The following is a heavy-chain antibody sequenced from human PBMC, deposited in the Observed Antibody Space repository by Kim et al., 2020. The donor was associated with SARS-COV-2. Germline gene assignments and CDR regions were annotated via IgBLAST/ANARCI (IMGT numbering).Heavy chain of an antibody. CDR1: GFIFSDHY. J-gene: IGHJ6*02. CDR3: RRGHYVLDV. Sequence: GGSLRLSCAASGFIFSDHYMSWIRQPPGKGPEWVSYITSNGRSTDYADSVRGRFTISRANAKTSLFLQMTSLRAEDTALYYFRRGHYVLDVWGQGTTVIV. CDR2: ITSNGRST. V-gene: IGHV3-11*04.